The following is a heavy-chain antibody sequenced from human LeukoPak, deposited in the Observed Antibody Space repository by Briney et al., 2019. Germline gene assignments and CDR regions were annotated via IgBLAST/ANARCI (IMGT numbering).Heavy chain of an antibody. CDR1: GFTFSSYA. J-gene: IGHJ4*02. CDR3: ARWGNDYGDYDY. V-gene: IGHV3-30*04. CDR2: ISYDGRNK. Sequence: PGGSLRLSCAASGFTFSSYAMHWVRQAPGKGLEWVAAISYDGRNKYYADSVKGRFTISRDNSKNTVYLQMNSLRVEDTAVNYCARWGNDYGDYDYWGQGTPVTVSS. D-gene: IGHD4-17*01.